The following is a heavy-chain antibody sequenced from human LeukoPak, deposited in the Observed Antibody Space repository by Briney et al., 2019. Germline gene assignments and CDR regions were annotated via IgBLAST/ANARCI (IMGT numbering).Heavy chain of an antibody. J-gene: IGHJ4*02. D-gene: IGHD1-26*01. CDR3: ARARRGSYPSSDY. V-gene: IGHV3-72*01. Sequence: PGGSLRLSCAASGFTSSDHYIDWVRQAPGKGLEWVGRTRNKANSYTTEYAASVKGRFTISRDDLKNSLFLKMNSLMTEDTAVYYCARARRGSYPSSDYWGQGTLVTVSS. CDR1: GFTSSDHY. CDR2: TRNKANSYTT.